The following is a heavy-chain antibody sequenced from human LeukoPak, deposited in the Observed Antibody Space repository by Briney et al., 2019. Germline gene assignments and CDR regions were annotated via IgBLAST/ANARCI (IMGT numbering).Heavy chain of an antibody. Sequence: ASVKVSCKASGYTFTSYGISWVRQAPGQGLEWMGWISAYNGNTNYAQKKLQGRVTMTTDTSTSTAYMELRSLRSDDTAVYYCARDEKGLRDFWSGYYSSDYWGQGTLVTVSS. CDR2: ISAYNGNT. J-gene: IGHJ4*02. V-gene: IGHV1-18*01. CDR3: ARDEKGLRDFWSGYYSSDY. CDR1: GYTFTSYG. D-gene: IGHD3-3*01.